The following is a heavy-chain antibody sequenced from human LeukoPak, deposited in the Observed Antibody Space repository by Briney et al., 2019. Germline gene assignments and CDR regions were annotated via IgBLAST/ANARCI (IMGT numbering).Heavy chain of an antibody. V-gene: IGHV3-66*01. J-gene: IGHJ4*02. CDR2: LYSGGTT. Sequence: GGSLRLSCAASGFTVSSNDMTWVRQTPGKGLEWVSILYSGGTTYYADYVKGRFTISRDNSTNTVYLQLNSLRAEDTAVFYCARDRPGDGYIDYWGQGTLVTVSS. CDR1: GFTVSSND. D-gene: IGHD3-10*01. CDR3: ARDRPGDGYIDY.